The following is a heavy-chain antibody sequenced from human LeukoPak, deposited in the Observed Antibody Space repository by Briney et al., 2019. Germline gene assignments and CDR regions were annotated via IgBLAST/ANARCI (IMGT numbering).Heavy chain of an antibody. Sequence: PSETLSLTCAVSGGSISSGGYSWSWIRQPPGKGLEWIGYIYHSGSTYYNPSLKSRVTISVDRSKNQFSLKLSSVTAEDTAVYYCARGPPDYSNYNDYWGQGTLVTVSS. CDR1: GGSISSGGYS. V-gene: IGHV4-30-2*01. J-gene: IGHJ4*02. CDR2: IYHSGST. CDR3: ARGPPDYSNYNDY. D-gene: IGHD4-11*01.